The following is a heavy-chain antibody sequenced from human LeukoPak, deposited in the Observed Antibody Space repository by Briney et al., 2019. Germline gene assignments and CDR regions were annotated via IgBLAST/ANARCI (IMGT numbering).Heavy chain of an antibody. CDR1: GFTFSNAW. CDR3: ARSTVSWGIDV. Sequence: GGSLRLSCAASGFTFSNAWMSWVRQAPGKGLEWVANINQGGDEIYYVDSVKGRFTISRDNAKNSLYLQMNSLRAEDMAVYYCARSTVSWGIDVWGQGTTVTVSS. D-gene: IGHD4-11*01. V-gene: IGHV3-7*01. J-gene: IGHJ6*02. CDR2: INQGGDEI.